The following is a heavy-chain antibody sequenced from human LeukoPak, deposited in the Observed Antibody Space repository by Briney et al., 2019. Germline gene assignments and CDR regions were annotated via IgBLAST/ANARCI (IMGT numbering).Heavy chain of an antibody. Sequence: SETLSLTCTVSGGSIRSYYWSWIRQPPGKGLEWIGYIYFSGSTSYNPSLKSRVTISVDRSKNQFSLKLSSVAAADTAVYYCARSYDTNFDYWGQGTLVTVLS. V-gene: IGHV4-59*01. CDR3: ARSYDTNFDY. CDR2: IYFSGST. J-gene: IGHJ4*02. CDR1: GGSIRSYY. D-gene: IGHD3-3*01.